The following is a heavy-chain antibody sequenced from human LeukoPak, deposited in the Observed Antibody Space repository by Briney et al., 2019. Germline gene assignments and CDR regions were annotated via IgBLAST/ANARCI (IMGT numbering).Heavy chain of an antibody. CDR1: GVSISSYY. D-gene: IGHD3-10*01. CDR3: ARSDYYGSGSHTVFDAFDI. Sequence: SETLSLTCTVSGVSISSYYWSWIRRPPGKGLEWIGYIDDSGNTDYNPSLKSQVSISIAKSKNQFFLKLSSVTAADTAMYYCARSDYYGSGSHTVFDAFDIWGQGTRVTVSS. CDR2: IDDSGNT. J-gene: IGHJ3*02. V-gene: IGHV4-59*01.